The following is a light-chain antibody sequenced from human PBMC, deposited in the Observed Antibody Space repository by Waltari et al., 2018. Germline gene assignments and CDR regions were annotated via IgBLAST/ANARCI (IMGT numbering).Light chain of an antibody. J-gene: IGKJ1*01. CDR1: QSVSRT. Sequence: EIVLTQSPGTLSLSPGERATLSCRASQSVSRTLDWYQQKPGPAPRLLIYGASTRATGIPERFSGGGSGTDFSLTISRLEPEDFAVYYCQHYVGLPVTFGQGTKVEIK. V-gene: IGKV3-20*01. CDR3: QHYVGLPVT. CDR2: GAS.